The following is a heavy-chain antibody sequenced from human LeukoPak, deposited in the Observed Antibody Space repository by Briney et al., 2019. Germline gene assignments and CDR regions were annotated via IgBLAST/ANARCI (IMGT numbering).Heavy chain of an antibody. CDR1: GYTFTSYG. CDR2: ISAYNGNT. D-gene: IGHD2-2*01. Sequence: GASVKVSCKASGYTFTSYGISWVRQAPGQGLEWMGWISAYNGNTNYAQKPQGRVTMTTDTSTSTAYMELRSLRSDDTAVYYCARSGYCSSTSCYGLGRYYYYMDVWGKGTTVTVSS. V-gene: IGHV1-18*01. J-gene: IGHJ6*03. CDR3: ARSGYCSSTSCYGLGRYYYYMDV.